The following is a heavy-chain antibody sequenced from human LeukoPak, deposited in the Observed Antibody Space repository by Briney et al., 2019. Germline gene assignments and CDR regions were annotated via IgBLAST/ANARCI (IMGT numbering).Heavy chain of an antibody. CDR1: GGTFSSYA. CDR3: ARDGRRYCSGGSCYNFDY. Sequence: GASVKLSCKASGGTFSSYAISWVRQAPGQGLEWMGGIIPIFGTANYAQKFQGRVTITADKSTSTAYMELSSLRSEDTAVYYCARDGRRYCSGGSCYNFDYWGQGTLVTVSS. J-gene: IGHJ4*02. CDR2: IIPIFGTA. V-gene: IGHV1-69*06. D-gene: IGHD2-15*01.